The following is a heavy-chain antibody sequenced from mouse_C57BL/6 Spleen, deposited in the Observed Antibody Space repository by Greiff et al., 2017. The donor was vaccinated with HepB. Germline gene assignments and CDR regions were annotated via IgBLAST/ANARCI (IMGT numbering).Heavy chain of an antibody. D-gene: IGHD1-1*02. CDR3: GRSKLMDYWYFDV. CDR2: INPNYGTT. CDR1: GYSFTDYN. Sequence: EVKLMESGPELVKPGASVKISCKASGYSFTDYNMNWVKQSNGKGLEWIGVINPNYGTTSYNQKFKGKATLTVDQSSSTAYMQLNSLTSEDSAVYYCGRSKLMDYWYFDVWGTGTTVTVSS. J-gene: IGHJ1*03. V-gene: IGHV1-39*01.